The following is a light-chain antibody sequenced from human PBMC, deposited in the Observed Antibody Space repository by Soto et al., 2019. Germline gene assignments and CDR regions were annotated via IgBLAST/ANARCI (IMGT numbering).Light chain of an antibody. V-gene: IGKV1-5*01. Sequence: DIQMTQSPSSLSASVGDRVTITCRASQRISSYLNWYQQKPGQAPKLLIYEASSLKSGVPSRFSGSGSGTEFTLAISSLQPDDFATYYCQHYNSYSEAFGQGTKVDI. CDR3: QHYNSYSEA. CDR1: QRISSY. CDR2: EAS. J-gene: IGKJ1*01.